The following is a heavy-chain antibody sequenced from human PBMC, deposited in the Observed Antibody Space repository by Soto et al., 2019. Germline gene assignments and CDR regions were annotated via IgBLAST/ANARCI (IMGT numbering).Heavy chain of an antibody. V-gene: IGHV1-69*12. Sequence: QVQLVQSGAEVKKPGFSVTVSCKASGGTFGNSAISWVRQAPGQGLEWMGGIIPMFPTPDYAQKFQGRVTITADESTSTAYMELTSLRSEDTAVYYCARDKDRQQLGGNYYYGIDVWGQGTTVTVSS. D-gene: IGHD3-3*02. CDR3: ARDKDRQQLGGNYYYGIDV. J-gene: IGHJ6*02. CDR2: IIPMFPTP. CDR1: GGTFGNSA.